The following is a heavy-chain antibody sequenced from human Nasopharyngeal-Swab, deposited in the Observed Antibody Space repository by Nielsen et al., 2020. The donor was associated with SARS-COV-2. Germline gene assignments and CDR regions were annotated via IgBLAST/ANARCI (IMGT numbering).Heavy chain of an antibody. CDR1: GFTFSSYA. D-gene: IGHD3-10*01. CDR3: AKADVLLWFGELSLDY. J-gene: IGHJ4*02. CDR2: ISGSGGST. V-gene: IGHV3-23*01. Sequence: GVLKISCAASGFTFSSYAMSWVRQAPGKGLEWVSAISGSGGSTYYADSVKGRFTISRDNSKNTLYLQMNSLRAEDTAVYYCAKADVLLWFGELSLDYWDQGTLVTVSS.